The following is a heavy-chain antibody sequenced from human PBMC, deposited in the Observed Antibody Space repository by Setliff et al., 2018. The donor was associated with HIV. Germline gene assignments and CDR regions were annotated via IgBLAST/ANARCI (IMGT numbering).Heavy chain of an antibody. Sequence: ASVKVSCKASGYTFLNYDINWLRQAPGQGLEWMGRLTPHSGDTISADRFQGRLVMTTNTSTTTAFMELSSLRPDDTALYFCARGWGLWFGQLSILPLDPWGQGTLVTVSS. V-gene: IGHV1-8*01. CDR3: ARGWGLWFGQLSILPLDP. CDR2: LTPHSGDT. CDR1: GYTFLNYD. J-gene: IGHJ5*02. D-gene: IGHD3-10*01.